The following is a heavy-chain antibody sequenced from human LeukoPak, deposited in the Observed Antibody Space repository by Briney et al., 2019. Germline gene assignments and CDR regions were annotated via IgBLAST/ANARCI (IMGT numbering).Heavy chain of an antibody. Sequence: PSETLSLTCAVYGGSFNGYYWSWIHQSPGKGLEWIGEINRSGVINYNPSLKGRVTLSVDTSKSQFSLKLSSVTAADTGVFYCARGRFGNPLQLQPRRPFDMWGQGTMVTVSS. CDR3: ARGRFGNPLQLQPRRPFDM. J-gene: IGHJ3*02. V-gene: IGHV4-34*01. CDR2: INRSGVI. D-gene: IGHD1-1*01. CDR1: GGSFNGYY.